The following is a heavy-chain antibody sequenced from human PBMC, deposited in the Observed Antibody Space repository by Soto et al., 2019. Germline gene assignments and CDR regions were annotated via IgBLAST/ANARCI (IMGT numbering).Heavy chain of an antibody. CDR1: GGSISSYY. CDR3: ARGIYEGSSGYYLDV. Sequence: SETLSLTCTVSGGSISSYYWSWIRQPPGKGLEWIGYIYYSVSTNYNPSLKSRVTISIDTSKNQFSLKLSSVTAADEAVYYCARGIYEGSSGYYLDVWGQGNLVTVS. J-gene: IGHJ4*02. D-gene: IGHD3-22*01. V-gene: IGHV4-59*08. CDR2: IYYSVST.